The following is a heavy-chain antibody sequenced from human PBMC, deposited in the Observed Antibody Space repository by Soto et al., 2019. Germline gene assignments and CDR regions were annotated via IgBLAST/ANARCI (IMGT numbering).Heavy chain of an antibody. CDR3: ARVRIQLRRRPYYYYMDV. CDR2: MNPNSGNT. CDR1: GYTFTSYD. D-gene: IGHD4-17*01. Sequence: GASVKVSCKASGYTFTSYDINWVRQATGQGLEWMGWMNPNSGNTGYAQKFQGRVTMTRNTSISTAYMELSSLRSEDTAVYYCARVRIQLRRRPYYYYMDVWGKGTTVTVSS. V-gene: IGHV1-8*01. J-gene: IGHJ6*03.